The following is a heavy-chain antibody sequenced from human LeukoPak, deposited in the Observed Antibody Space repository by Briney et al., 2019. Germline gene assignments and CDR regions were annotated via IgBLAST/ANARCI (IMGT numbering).Heavy chain of an antibody. CDR2: TYYRSKWYN. CDR3: ARDRVELNWFDP. CDR1: GDSVSSSSAA. V-gene: IGHV6-1*01. D-gene: IGHD3-3*01. Sequence: SQTLSLTCAISGDSVSSSSAAWNWIRQSPSRGLEWLGRTYYRSKWYNDYALSVKSRITINPDTSKNQFSLQLSSVTPEDTAVYYCARDRVELNWFDPWGQGTLVTVSS. J-gene: IGHJ5*02.